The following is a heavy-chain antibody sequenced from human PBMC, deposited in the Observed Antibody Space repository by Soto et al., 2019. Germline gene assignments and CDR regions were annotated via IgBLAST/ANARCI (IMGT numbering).Heavy chain of an antibody. CDR3: ARDREYGKQLWLGGNYYYGMDV. J-gene: IGHJ6*02. CDR1: GDSVSSNSAA. CDR2: TYYRSKWYN. V-gene: IGHV6-1*01. D-gene: IGHD5-18*01. Sequence: QVQLQQSGPGLVKPSQTLSLTCAISGDSVSSNSAAWNWIRQSPSRGLEWLGRTYYRSKWYNDYAVSVKSRITINPDTSKNQFSLQLNSVTPEDTAVYYCARDREYGKQLWLGGNYYYGMDVWGQGTTVTVSS.